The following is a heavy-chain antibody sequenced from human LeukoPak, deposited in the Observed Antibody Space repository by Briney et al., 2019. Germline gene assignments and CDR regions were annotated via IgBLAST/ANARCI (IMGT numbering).Heavy chain of an antibody. CDR3: AKVAKYYYGSETYYFFEH. CDR2: ISSSSSFI. CDR1: GFTFSTYS. V-gene: IGHV3-21*01. D-gene: IGHD3-10*01. J-gene: IGHJ4*02. Sequence: GGSLRLSCAASGFTFSTYSMNWVRQSPGKGLEWISSISSSSSFIYYADSVKGRFTISRDNAKNSLCLQMNSLRVEDTAVYYCAKVAKYYYGSETYYFFEHWGQGTPVTAS.